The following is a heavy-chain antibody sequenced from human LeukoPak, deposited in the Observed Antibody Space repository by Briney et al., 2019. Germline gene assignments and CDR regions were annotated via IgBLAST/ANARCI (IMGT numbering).Heavy chain of an antibody. V-gene: IGHV3-30*02. CDR1: GFTFSSYG. Sequence: GGSLRLSCAASGFTFSSYGMHWFRQAPDKGLEWVAFIRYDGSNKFYADSVKGRFTISRDNSKNTLYLQMNSLRAEDTAVYYCAKDLDYYGSGSYTFDYWGQGTLVTVSS. D-gene: IGHD3-10*01. CDR3: AKDLDYYGSGSYTFDY. CDR2: IRYDGSNK. J-gene: IGHJ4*02.